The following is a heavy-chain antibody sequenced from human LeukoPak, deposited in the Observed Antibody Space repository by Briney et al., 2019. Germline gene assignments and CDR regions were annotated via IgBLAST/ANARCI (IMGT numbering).Heavy chain of an antibody. Sequence: PSETLSLTCAVYGGSFSGYYWSWIRQPPGKGLEWIGEINHSGSTNYNPSLKSRVTISVDTSKNQFSLKLSSVTAADPAVYYCARGRTVRGPYFDYWGQGTLVTVSS. CDR2: INHSGST. CDR1: GGSFSGYY. CDR3: ARGRTVRGPYFDY. J-gene: IGHJ4*02. V-gene: IGHV4-34*01. D-gene: IGHD3-10*01.